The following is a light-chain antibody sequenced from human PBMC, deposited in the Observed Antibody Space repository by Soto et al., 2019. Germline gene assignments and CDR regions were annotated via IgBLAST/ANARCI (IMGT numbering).Light chain of an antibody. CDR2: GAT. CDR3: QQYNNTTRT. CDR1: QSVSIL. V-gene: IGKV3-15*01. J-gene: IGKJ1*01. Sequence: EIEVTQSPSSLSLSPGKRPTRSCRASQSVSILLAWCQQKPGQAPRLLIHGATTRATGIPARFSGSGSGTEFTLTISSLQSEDFAVYYCQQYNNTTRTFGQGTKVDIK.